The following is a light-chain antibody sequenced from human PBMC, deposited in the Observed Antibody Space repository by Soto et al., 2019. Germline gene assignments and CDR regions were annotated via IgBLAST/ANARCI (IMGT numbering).Light chain of an antibody. V-gene: IGKV1-8*01. CDR3: QQYYSYPWT. CDR2: AAT. CDR1: QGSSSY. Sequence: IQMTQSPSSRSASVGGRVTINCRASQGSSSYLAWYQQKPGKATKLMIYAATILNSVVSSRFSGSASATDFLLTISWLPSEDSATYYRQQYYSYPWTFGQGTKVDI. J-gene: IGKJ1*01.